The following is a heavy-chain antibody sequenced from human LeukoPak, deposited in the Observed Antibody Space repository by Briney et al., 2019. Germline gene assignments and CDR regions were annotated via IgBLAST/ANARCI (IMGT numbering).Heavy chain of an antibody. D-gene: IGHD3-10*01. J-gene: IGHJ4*02. V-gene: IGHV3-9*01. CDR2: ISWNSGSI. CDR1: GFTFDDYA. CDR3: AKDRVGSGSYYDY. Sequence: GGSLRLSCAASGFTFDDYAMHWVRQAPGKGLEWVAGISWNSGSIGYADSVKGRFTISRDNAKNSLYLQMNSLRAEDTALYYCAKDRVGSGSYYDYWGQGTLVTVSS.